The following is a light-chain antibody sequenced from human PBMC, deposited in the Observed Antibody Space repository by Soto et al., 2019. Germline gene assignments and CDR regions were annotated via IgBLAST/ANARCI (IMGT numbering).Light chain of an antibody. Sequence: DIQMTQSPSTLSASVGDRVTITCRASPRINSWLAWYQQKPGKAPKLLIYDASTLESVDPSRFSGSGSVTEFMLTISSLQPDDSATYYCQQYGSFSRYTFGQGTMLEIK. CDR2: DAS. CDR3: QQYGSFSRYT. CDR1: PRINSW. V-gene: IGKV1-5*01. J-gene: IGKJ2*01.